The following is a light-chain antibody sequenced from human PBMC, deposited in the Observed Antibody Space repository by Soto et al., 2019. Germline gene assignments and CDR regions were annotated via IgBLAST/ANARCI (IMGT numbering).Light chain of an antibody. V-gene: IGLV1-40*01. J-gene: IGLJ3*02. CDR2: GNN. CDR3: QSYDSSLSGQWV. CDR1: SSNIGAHYD. Sequence: QSVLTQPPSVSGAPGQRVTISCTGSSSNIGAHYDVHWYQQLPGTAPKLLIYGNNNRPSGVPDRFSGSKSGSSASLAITGLQAEDEADYYCQSYDSSLSGQWVFGGGTKVTVL.